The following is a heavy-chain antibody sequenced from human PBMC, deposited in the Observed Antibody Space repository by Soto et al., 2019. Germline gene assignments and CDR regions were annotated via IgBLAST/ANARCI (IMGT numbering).Heavy chain of an antibody. J-gene: IGHJ4*02. D-gene: IGHD6-13*01. V-gene: IGHV3-48*02. CDR1: DFTFSSYS. Sequence: GGSLRLSCGASDFTFSSYSLSWVRQAPGKGLEWISYIDTAGGTVYYGDSVWGRFTISRDNARNSLYLQMNSLRDEDTAFYYCARKVEYSSSWHFDYWGQGTLVTVSS. CDR3: ARKVEYSSSWHFDY. CDR2: IDTAGGTV.